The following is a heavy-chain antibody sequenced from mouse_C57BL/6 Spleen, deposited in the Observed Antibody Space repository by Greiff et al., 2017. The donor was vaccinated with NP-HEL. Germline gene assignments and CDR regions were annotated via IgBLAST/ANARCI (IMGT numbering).Heavy chain of an antibody. J-gene: IGHJ2*01. D-gene: IGHD2-2*01. V-gene: IGHV1-80*01. CDR1: GYAFSSYW. CDR3: ARWGWLRRERGFDD. CDR2: IYPGDGDT. Sequence: VQLQQSGAELVKPGASVKISCKASGYAFSSYWMNWVKQRPGKGLEWIGQIYPGDGDTNYNGKFKGKATLTADKSSSTSYMQLSSLTSEDSAVYVGARWGWLRRERGFDDWGQGTTLTVSS.